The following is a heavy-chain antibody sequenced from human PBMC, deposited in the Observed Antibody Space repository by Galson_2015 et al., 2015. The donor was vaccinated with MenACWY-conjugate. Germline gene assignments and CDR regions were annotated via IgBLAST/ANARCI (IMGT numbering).Heavy chain of an antibody. Sequence: SLRLSCAASGFTFSSYGMHWVRQAPGKGLEWVAFIRFDGANQHYVDSVKGRFTISRDNSKKTVYLQMNSLRSENTAVYYCARGDHRSSPEGYFSLWGQGTLVIVSS. CDR1: GFTFSSYG. J-gene: IGHJ1*01. V-gene: IGHV3-30*02. CDR3: ARGDHRSSPEGYFSL. CDR2: IRFDGANQ. D-gene: IGHD6-6*01.